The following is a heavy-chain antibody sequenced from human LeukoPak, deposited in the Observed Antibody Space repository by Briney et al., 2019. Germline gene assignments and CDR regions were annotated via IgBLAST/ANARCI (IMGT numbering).Heavy chain of an antibody. CDR1: GFTFSSYA. J-gene: IGHJ4*02. V-gene: IGHV3-23*01. Sequence: PGGSLRLSCAASGFTFSSYAMSWVRQAPGKGLEWVSAISGSGGSTYYADSVKGRFTISRDNAKNSLYLQMNSLRAEDTAVYYCARDSTNNDSSGYYLPGPHDYWGQGTLVTVSS. CDR3: ARDSTNNDSSGYYLPGPHDY. D-gene: IGHD3-22*01. CDR2: ISGSGGST.